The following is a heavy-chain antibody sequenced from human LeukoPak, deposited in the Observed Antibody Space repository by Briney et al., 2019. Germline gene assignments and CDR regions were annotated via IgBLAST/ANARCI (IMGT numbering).Heavy chain of an antibody. Sequence: PGESLKISCKGSGYSFSTYWIGWVRQMPGKGLEWMGIIHPGDSDTKYSPSFQGQVTISVDKSTSTVHLQWSSLRASDTAMYYCARHLGYNYGNFDYWGQGTLVTVSS. J-gene: IGHJ4*02. CDR3: ARHLGYNYGNFDY. CDR2: IHPGDSDT. CDR1: GYSFSTYW. V-gene: IGHV5-51*01. D-gene: IGHD5-18*01.